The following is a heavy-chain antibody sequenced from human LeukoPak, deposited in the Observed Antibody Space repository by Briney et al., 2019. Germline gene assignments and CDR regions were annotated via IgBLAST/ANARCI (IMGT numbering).Heavy chain of an antibody. V-gene: IGHV3-53*01. CDR3: ARDRSTGSYDY. CDR1: GFTVSNNH. D-gene: IGHD1-26*01. Sequence: GGSLRLSCAVSGFTVSNNHVTWVRQAPGKGLEWVSIIYSSGTIYYADSVKGRFTISRDNSKNTVYLQMNSLRAEDTAVYYCARDRSTGSYDYWGQGTLVSVSS. J-gene: IGHJ4*02. CDR2: IYSSGTI.